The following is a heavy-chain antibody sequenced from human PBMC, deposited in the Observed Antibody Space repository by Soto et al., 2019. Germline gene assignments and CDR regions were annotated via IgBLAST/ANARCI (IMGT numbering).Heavy chain of an antibody. CDR1: GGSISSGDYY. V-gene: IGHV4-30-4*01. CDR2: IYYTGSS. J-gene: IGHJ4*02. D-gene: IGHD3-22*01. Sequence: SETLSLTXTVSGGSISSGDYYWSWIRQPPGKGLEWIGYIYYTGSSYYNPSLKSRVTISVDTSKNQFSLRLNSVTAADTAVYYSARVGRGANYESSGYIDNWGQGTLVTVSS. CDR3: ARVGRGANYESSGYIDN.